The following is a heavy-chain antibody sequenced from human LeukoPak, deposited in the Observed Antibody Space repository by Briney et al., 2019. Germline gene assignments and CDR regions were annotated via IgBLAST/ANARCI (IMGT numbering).Heavy chain of an antibody. Sequence: SETLSLTCAVSGASVSGNYWSWIRQSPERGLEWIGHLLNDGVTDYNPSLKSRVTILSDTSKNQFSLRLASVTAADRAVYYCARAGPRVRFDPWGQGTLVPVSS. J-gene: IGHJ5*02. CDR3: ARAGPRVRFDP. CDR1: GASVSGNY. V-gene: IGHV4-59*02. CDR2: LLNDGVT.